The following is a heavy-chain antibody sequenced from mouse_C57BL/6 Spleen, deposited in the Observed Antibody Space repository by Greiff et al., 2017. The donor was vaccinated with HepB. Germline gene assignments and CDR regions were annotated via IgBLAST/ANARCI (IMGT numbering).Heavy chain of an antibody. J-gene: IGHJ1*03. CDR2: IDPSDSYT. CDR3: ARGGGYYAYFDV. Sequence: VQLQQSGAELVKPGASVKLSCKASGYTFTSYWMQWVKQRPGQGLEWIGEIDPSDSYTNYNQKFKGKATLTVDTSSSTAYMQLSSLTSEDSAVYYCARGGGYYAYFDVWGTGTTVTVSS. D-gene: IGHD2-3*01. V-gene: IGHV1-50*01. CDR1: GYTFTSYW.